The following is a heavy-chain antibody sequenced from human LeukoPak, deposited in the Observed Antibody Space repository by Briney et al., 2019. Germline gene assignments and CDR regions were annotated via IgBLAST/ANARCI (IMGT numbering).Heavy chain of an antibody. CDR2: ISGGGDTT. CDR3: EKLRSSSSSDAFAI. CDR1: GFTFSSYA. V-gene: IGHV3-23*01. Sequence: PGGSLRLSCAASGFTFSSYAMNWVRQAPGKGLEWVSGISGGGDTTFYADSVKGRFTISRDNSKNTLYLQMNSLRAEDTAVYYCEKLRSSSSSDAFAIWGQGTMVTVSS. J-gene: IGHJ3*02. D-gene: IGHD2-2*01.